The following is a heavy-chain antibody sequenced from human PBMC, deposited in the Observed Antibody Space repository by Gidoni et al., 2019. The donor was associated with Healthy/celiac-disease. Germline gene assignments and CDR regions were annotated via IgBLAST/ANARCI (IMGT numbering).Heavy chain of an antibody. J-gene: IGHJ4*02. CDR2: IKQDESEK. D-gene: IGHD6-13*01. Sequence: EVQLVESGGGLVQPGGSVRLYCAGSGYTFSSYWMSWVRQAPGKGLEWVANIKQDESEKYYVDSVKGRFTISRDNAKNSLYLQMNSLRAEDTAVYYCARDRIAAAGEGYFDYWGQGTLVTVSS. V-gene: IGHV3-7*03. CDR1: GYTFSSYW. CDR3: ARDRIAAAGEGYFDY.